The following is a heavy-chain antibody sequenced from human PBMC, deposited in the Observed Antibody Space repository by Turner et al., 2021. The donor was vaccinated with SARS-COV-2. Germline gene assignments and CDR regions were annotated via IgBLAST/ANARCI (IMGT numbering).Heavy chain of an antibody. V-gene: IGHV1-24*01. D-gene: IGHD6-19*01. J-gene: IGHJ6*02. CDR2: FDPEDGET. CDR1: GQTLTDLS. CDR3: ATGVAVTGTPSEYYYYYGMDV. Sequence: VQPVQPGAEVKKPGASVKVSCKVSGQTLTDLSMHWGRQAPGKGLEWMGGFDPEDGETIYAQKFQGRVTMTEDTSTDTAYMELSSLRSEDTAVYYCATGVAVTGTPSEYYYYYGMDVWGQGTTVTVSS.